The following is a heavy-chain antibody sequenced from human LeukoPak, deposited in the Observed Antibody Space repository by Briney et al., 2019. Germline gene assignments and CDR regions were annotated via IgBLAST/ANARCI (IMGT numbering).Heavy chain of an antibody. CDR2: IGGGGTE. V-gene: IGHV3-23*01. CDR3: ARAQGALDY. CDR1: GFTITTYA. D-gene: IGHD1-26*01. Sequence: RAGGSLRLSCAASGFTITTYAVNWVRQAPGKGLEWVSGIGGGGTEYYADSVKGRFIISSDNSQNLVHLQMNSLTVEDTAVYYCARAQGALDYWGQGTLVTVS. J-gene: IGHJ4*02.